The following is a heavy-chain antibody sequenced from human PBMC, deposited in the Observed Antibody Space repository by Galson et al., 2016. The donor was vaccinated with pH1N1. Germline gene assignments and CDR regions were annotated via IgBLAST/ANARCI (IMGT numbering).Heavy chain of an antibody. D-gene: IGHD4-23*01. CDR2: ITYTSATI. CDR3: ARPGNYDGDRRGAFDL. CDR1: GFTFSSWH. Sequence: RLSCAASGFTFSSWHMDWVRQAPGEGLEWISFITYTSATIYYADSVKGRFTVSRDNAKNSLYLQMNSLRAEDTAVYYCARPGNYDGDRRGAFDLWGRGTMVTVSP. V-gene: IGHV3-48*04. J-gene: IGHJ3*01.